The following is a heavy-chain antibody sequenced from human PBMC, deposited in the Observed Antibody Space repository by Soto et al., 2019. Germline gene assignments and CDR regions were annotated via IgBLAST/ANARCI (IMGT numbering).Heavy chain of an antibody. V-gene: IGHV1-69*02. CDR3: ARGRRYCSGGSCYWDYYYVDV. Sequence: SVKLSCKASGGTFSSYTISWVRQAPGQGLEWMGRIIPILGIANYAQKFQGRVTITADKSTSTAYMELSSLRSEDTAVYYCARGRRYCSGGSCYWDYYYVDVWGKGTTVTVSS. J-gene: IGHJ6*03. D-gene: IGHD2-15*01. CDR1: GGTFSSYT. CDR2: IIPILGIA.